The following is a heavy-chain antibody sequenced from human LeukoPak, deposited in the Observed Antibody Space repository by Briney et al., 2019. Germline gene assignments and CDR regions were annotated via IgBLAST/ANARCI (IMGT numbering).Heavy chain of an antibody. Sequence: GASVKVSCKASGYTFTGYYIHWVRQAPGQGLEWMGLIKPDSGDTNYAQKFQGRVTMTRDASITTAYMELNRLRSDDTAVYYCVRDRPNNWFDPWGQGTLVTVSS. CDR3: VRDRPNNWFDP. CDR2: IKPDSGDT. J-gene: IGHJ5*02. V-gene: IGHV1-2*02. CDR1: GYTFTGYY.